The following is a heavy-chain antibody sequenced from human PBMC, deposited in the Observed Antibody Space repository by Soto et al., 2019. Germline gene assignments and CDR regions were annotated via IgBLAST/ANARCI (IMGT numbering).Heavy chain of an antibody. Sequence: GSVKVCFKSSGYPFTSYDINLVRQATGQGLEWMGWMNPNSGNTGYAQKFQGRVTMTRNTSISTAYMELSSLRSEDTAVYYCAREPSSSSWYRNIGGPFDYWGQGTLVTVS. V-gene: IGHV1-8*01. CDR3: AREPSSSSWYRNIGGPFDY. J-gene: IGHJ4*02. CDR1: GYPFTSYD. D-gene: IGHD6-13*01. CDR2: MNPNSGNT.